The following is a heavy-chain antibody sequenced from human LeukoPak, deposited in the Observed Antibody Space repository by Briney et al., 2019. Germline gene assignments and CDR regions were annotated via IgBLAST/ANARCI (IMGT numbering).Heavy chain of an antibody. CDR2: ISDDGSNK. D-gene: IGHD5/OR15-5a*01. CDR3: AKPPLLETVSTMY. CDR1: GFTFSSYG. J-gene: IGHJ4*02. Sequence: GRSLRLSCAASGFTFSSYGMHWVRQAPGRGREWVAVISDDGSNKYYADFVKGRFTISRDNSKNTLYLQLNSLRAEDTAVYYCAKPPLLETVSTMYWGQGTLVTVSS. V-gene: IGHV3-30*18.